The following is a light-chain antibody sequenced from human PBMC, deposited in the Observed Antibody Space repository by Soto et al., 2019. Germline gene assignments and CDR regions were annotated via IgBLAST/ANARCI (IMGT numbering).Light chain of an antibody. CDR3: QQHCNWPPEVK. CDR1: QTVSSY. Sequence: EIVLTQSPATLSLSPGERATLSCRASQTVSSYLAWYQQRPGQSPRLLIYDISDRATGIPARFSGSGSGTAFTPPISSLEPDDFAVYFCQQHCNWPPEVKFGQGTRLEI. V-gene: IGKV3-11*01. CDR2: DIS. J-gene: IGKJ5*01.